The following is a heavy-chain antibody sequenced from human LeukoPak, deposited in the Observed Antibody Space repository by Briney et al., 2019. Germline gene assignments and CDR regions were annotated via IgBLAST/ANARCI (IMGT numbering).Heavy chain of an antibody. CDR3: ARGSGGGELSSFDY. CDR1: GGSISSGGYY. J-gene: IGHJ4*02. Sequence: SQTLSLTCTVSGGSISSGGYYWSWIRQHPGKGLEWIGYIYYSGSTYYNPPLKSRVTISVDTSKNQFPLKLRSVTAPDTAVYYCARGSGGGELSSFDYWGQGTLVTVSS. CDR2: IYYSGST. D-gene: IGHD3-16*02. V-gene: IGHV4-31*03.